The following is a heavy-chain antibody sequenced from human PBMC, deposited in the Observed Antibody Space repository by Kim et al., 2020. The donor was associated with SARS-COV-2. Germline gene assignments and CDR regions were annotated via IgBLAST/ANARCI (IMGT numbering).Heavy chain of an antibody. CDR1: GFTFGDYA. CDR2: IRSKAYGGTT. J-gene: IGHJ4*02. Sequence: GGSLRLSCTASGFTFGDYAMSWFRQAPGKGLEWVGFIRSKAYGGTTEYAASVKGRFTISRDDSKSIAYLQMNSLKTEDTAVYYCTTPLARDVRYFDWLPDYWGQGTLVTVSS. V-gene: IGHV3-49*03. D-gene: IGHD3-9*01. CDR3: TTPLARDVRYFDWLPDY.